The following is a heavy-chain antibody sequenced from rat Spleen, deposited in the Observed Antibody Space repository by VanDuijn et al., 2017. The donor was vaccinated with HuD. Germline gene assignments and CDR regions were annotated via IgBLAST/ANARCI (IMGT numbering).Heavy chain of an antibody. D-gene: IGHD2-5*01. Sequence: EVQLVESGGGLVQPGRSLQLSCAASGFTFNNYDMAWVRQTPTKGLEWVASISPSGGGTYYRDSVKGRFTVSRDNARGTQYLQMDSLRSEDTATYYCARQDTSGYSNWFGYWGQGTLVTVSS. CDR2: ISPSGGGT. CDR1: GFTFNNYD. CDR3: ARQDTSGYSNWFGY. V-gene: IGHV5S13*01. J-gene: IGHJ3*01.